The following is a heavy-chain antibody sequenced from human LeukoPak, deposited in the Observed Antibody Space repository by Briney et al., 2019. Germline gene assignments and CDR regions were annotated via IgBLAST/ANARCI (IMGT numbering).Heavy chain of an antibody. Sequence: GGSLRLSCAASGFIFSRYWMTWVRQAPGKGLEWVANIKEDGSENSYVESVKGRFTISRDNAKNSLYLQLNSLRAEDTAVYFCARQRYSDYWGQGTLVTVSS. CDR3: ARQRYSDY. CDR1: GFIFSRYW. D-gene: IGHD1-1*01. CDR2: IKEDGSEN. J-gene: IGHJ4*02. V-gene: IGHV3-7*01.